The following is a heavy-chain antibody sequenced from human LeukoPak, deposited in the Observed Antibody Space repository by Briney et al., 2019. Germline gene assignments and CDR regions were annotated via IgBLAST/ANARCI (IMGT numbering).Heavy chain of an antibody. V-gene: IGHV3-30*03. J-gene: IGHJ4*02. CDR3: ARIKEGNYDFWSGYQGYYFDY. CDR2: ISYDGSNK. Sequence: GGSLRLSCAASGFTFSSYGMHWVRQAPGKGLEWVAVISYDGSNKYYADSVKGRFTISRDNSKNTLYLQMNSLRAEDTAVYYCARIKEGNYDFWSGYQGYYFDYWGQGTLVTVSS. CDR1: GFTFSSYG. D-gene: IGHD3-3*01.